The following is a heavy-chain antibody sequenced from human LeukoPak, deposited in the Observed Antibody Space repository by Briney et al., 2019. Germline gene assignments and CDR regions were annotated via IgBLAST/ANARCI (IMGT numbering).Heavy chain of an antibody. CDR3: AKGTGYSSGWPDY. Sequence: PGGSLRLSCAASGFTFSSYWMHWVRQAPGKGLVWVSGMNSDGSRTSYADSVKGRFTISRDNAKNSLYLQMNSLRAEDMALYYCAKGTGYSSGWPDYWGQGTLVTVSS. CDR2: MNSDGSRT. CDR1: GFTFSSYW. J-gene: IGHJ4*02. V-gene: IGHV3-74*01. D-gene: IGHD6-19*01.